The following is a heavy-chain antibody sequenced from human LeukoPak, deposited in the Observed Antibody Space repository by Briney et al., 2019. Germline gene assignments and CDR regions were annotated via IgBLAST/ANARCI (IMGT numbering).Heavy chain of an antibody. CDR2: INPSGGST. CDR1: GYTFTTYY. CDR3: ARGGRGEGTGTTRVAFDI. V-gene: IGHV1-46*01. J-gene: IGHJ3*02. Sequence: GASVKVSCKAAGYTFTTYYMHWVRQAPGQGLEWMGTINPSGGSTSYAQKSQGRVTMTRDTSTSTVYMELSSLRSEDTAVYYCARGGRGEGTGTTRVAFDIWGQGTMVTVSS. D-gene: IGHD1-1*01.